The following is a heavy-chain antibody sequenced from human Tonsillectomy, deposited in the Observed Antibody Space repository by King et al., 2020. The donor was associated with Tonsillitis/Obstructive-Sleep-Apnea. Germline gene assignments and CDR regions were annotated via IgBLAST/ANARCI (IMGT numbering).Heavy chain of an antibody. V-gene: IGHV3-48*03. CDR2: ISSRGRAI. CDR1: GFTFSSYE. J-gene: IGHJ4*02. D-gene: IGHD5-18*01. Sequence: VQLVDSGGGLVQPGGSLRLSCAASGFTFSSYEMSWVRQAPGKGLEWVSYISSRGRAIFYADSMKGRFTISRVNAKNSLYLQMNSLRAEDTAVYYCARGLEYSYGYDYWGQGTLVTVSS. CDR3: ARGLEYSYGYDY.